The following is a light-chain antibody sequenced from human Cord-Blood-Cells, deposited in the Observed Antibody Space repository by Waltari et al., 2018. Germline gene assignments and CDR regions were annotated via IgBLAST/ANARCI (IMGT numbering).Light chain of an antibody. V-gene: IGKV1-33*01. CDR2: DAS. CDR3: QQYDNLPFT. Sequence: DIQMTQSPSSLSASVGDRAAITCQAIQDISNYLNWYQQKPGKAPKHLIYDASDLERGPPSMLSASGAGKEFTLPCSRLQPEDIATDYCQQYDNLPFTFGRGTKVDIK. J-gene: IGKJ3*01. CDR1: QDISNY.